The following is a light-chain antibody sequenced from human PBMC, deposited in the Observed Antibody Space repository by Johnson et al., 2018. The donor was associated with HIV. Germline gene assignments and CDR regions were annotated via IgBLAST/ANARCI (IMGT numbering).Light chain of an antibody. V-gene: IGLV1-51*02. J-gene: IGLJ1*01. CDR3: GTWDNSLRGYV. Sequence: QSVLTQPPSVSAAPGQKVTISCSGSSSNIGNNYVSWYQQLPGTAPKLLIYENNKRPSGIPDRFSGSKSGTSATLGITGLQTGDEADYYCGTWDNSLRGYVFGTGTKVTVL. CDR1: SSNIGNNY. CDR2: ENN.